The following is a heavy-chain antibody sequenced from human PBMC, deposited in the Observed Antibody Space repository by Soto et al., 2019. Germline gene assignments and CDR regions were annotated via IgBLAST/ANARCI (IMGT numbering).Heavy chain of an antibody. CDR1: GGTFSSYA. Sequence: QVQLVQSGAEVKKPGSSVKVSCKASGGTFSSYAISWVRQAPGQGLEWMGGIIPIFGTANYAQKFQGRVTXTXAXXTSTAYMELSSLRSEDTAVYYGARALLRYDHRADYWGQGTLVTVSS. CDR2: IIPIFGTA. CDR3: ARALLRYDHRADY. D-gene: IGHD3-3*01. V-gene: IGHV1-69*05. J-gene: IGHJ4*02.